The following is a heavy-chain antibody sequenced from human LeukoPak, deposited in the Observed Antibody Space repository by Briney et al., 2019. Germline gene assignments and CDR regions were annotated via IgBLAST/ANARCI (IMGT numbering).Heavy chain of an antibody. J-gene: IGHJ4*02. Sequence: GRSLRLSCAASVFTFSRYAMHWVRQAPGKGLEWLAVISYDGSNKYYADSVKGRITISRDNSKNTLYVQMNSLRAEDTAVYYCARARKAVAGSFHRDYYFDYWGQGTLVTVSS. CDR1: VFTFSRYA. D-gene: IGHD6-19*01. V-gene: IGHV3-30*04. CDR2: ISYDGSNK. CDR3: ARARKAVAGSFHRDYYFDY.